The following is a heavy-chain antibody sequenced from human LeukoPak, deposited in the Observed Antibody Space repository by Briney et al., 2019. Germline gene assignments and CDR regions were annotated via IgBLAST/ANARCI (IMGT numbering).Heavy chain of an antibody. V-gene: IGHV1-46*01. D-gene: IGHD3-10*01. CDR1: GYTFTNNW. J-gene: IGHJ5*02. CDR3: ARDHSVGDIAWWFDP. CDR2: INPTGTST. Sequence: ASVKISCTTSGYTFTNNWMHWVRQAPGQGLEWVGVINPTGTSTLYAQNFQGRVTLTRDMSTTTDYMELRSLTSEDTAVYYCARDHSVGDIAWWFDPWAREPWSASPQ.